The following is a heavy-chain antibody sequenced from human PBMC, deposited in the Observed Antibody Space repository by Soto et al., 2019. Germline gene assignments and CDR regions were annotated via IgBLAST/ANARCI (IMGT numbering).Heavy chain of an antibody. J-gene: IGHJ4*01. CDR1: GFIFSNAW. Sequence: EVHLVESGGGLVKPGGSLRLSCAASGFIFSNAWINWVRQAPGKGLEWVGRVKSKTDGGTTDFAAPVKGRFAISRDDSKNIVYLKMHRRKTEDTAIYYCTTDSYMTNIIVRFDYWGHGTLVTVSS. V-gene: IGHV3-15*07. CDR2: VKSKTDGGTT. D-gene: IGHD4-17*01. CDR3: TTDSYMTNIIVRFDY.